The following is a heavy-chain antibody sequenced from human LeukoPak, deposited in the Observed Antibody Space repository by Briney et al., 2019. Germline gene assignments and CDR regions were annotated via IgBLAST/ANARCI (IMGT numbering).Heavy chain of an antibody. CDR3: ARGGSYSPAHHHFYQHMDV. CDR2: IYPGGST. J-gene: IGHJ6*03. D-gene: IGHD1-26*01. V-gene: IGHV4-4*07. CDR1: GDSISDYY. Sequence: SETLSLTCTVSGDSISDYYWSWIRQPAGKGLEWIGRIYPGGSTNYIPSLKSRVTMPVDTSKNQFSLRLRSVTAADTAVYYCARGGSYSPAHHHFYQHMDVWGKGTTVSV.